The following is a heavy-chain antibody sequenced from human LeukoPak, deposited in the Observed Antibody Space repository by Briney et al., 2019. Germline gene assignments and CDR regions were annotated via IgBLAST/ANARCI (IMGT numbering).Heavy chain of an antibody. CDR2: MNSDGTSI. V-gene: IGHV3-74*01. CDR1: GFTFSSYW. D-gene: IGHD2-15*01. Sequence: QTGGSLRLSCAASGFTFSSYWMNWVRQVPGKGLVWVARMNSDGTSIIHADSVKGRFTISRDNAENTLYLQMNSLRPEDTALYYCARSQSGVFDVWGQGTMVIVSS. J-gene: IGHJ3*01. CDR3: ARSQSGVFDV.